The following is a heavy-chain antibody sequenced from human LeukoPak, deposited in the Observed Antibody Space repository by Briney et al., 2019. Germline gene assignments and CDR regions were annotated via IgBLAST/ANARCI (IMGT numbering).Heavy chain of an antibody. Sequence: SETLSLTCTVSGGSFSSGSYYWSWIRQPPGKGLEWIGYIYYSGSTNYNPSLKSRVTISVDTSKNQFSLKLSSVTAADTAVYYCARGELERRRHWYFDLWGRGTLVTVSS. CDR1: GGSFSSGSYY. J-gene: IGHJ2*01. CDR3: ARGELERRRHWYFDL. D-gene: IGHD1-1*01. V-gene: IGHV4-61*01. CDR2: IYYSGST.